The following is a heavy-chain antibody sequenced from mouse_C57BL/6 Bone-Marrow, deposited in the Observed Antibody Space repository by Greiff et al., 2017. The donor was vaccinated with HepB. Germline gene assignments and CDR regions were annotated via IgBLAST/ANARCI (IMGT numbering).Heavy chain of an antibody. CDR1: GYTFTDYY. J-gene: IGHJ2*01. CDR2: INPNNGGT. CDR3: ARGTTVDY. V-gene: IGHV1-26*01. D-gene: IGHD1-1*01. Sequence: VQLQQSGPELVKPWASVKISCKASGYTFTDYYMNWVKQSHGKSLEWIGDINPNNGGTSYNQKFKGKATLTVDKSSSTAYMELRSLTSEDSAVYYCARGTTVDYWGQGTTLTVSS.